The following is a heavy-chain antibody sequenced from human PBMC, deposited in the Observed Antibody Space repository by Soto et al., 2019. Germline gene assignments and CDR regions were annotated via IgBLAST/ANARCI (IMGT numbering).Heavy chain of an antibody. CDR2: ISYSGNT. CDR3: ARDREYCSSTRCYWNFDD. V-gene: IGHV4-61*08. D-gene: IGHD2-2*01. Sequence: SETLSLTCAVSGGSVSSDGYYWSWIRQPPGKGLEWIGYISYSGNTNYNPSLNSRVTISVDTSRNQFSLKLSSVTAADTAMYYCARDREYCSSTRCYWNFDDWGQGSLGTVSS. J-gene: IGHJ4*02. CDR1: GGSVSSDGYY.